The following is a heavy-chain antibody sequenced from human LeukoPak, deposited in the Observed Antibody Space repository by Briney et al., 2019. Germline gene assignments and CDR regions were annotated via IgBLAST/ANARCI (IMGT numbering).Heavy chain of an antibody. CDR2: ISLSGTST. D-gene: IGHD1-26*01. J-gene: IGHJ4*02. CDR1: GFTFSTYA. CDR3: AKGASGMVVNPG. V-gene: IGHV3-23*01. Sequence: QPGGSLSLSFAASGFTFSTYAMSWVRQAPGKGLEWVSAISLSGTSTYYADSVKGRFTISRDNSKNTLYLQMDSLRAEDAAVYYCAKGASGMVVNPGWGQGTLVTVSS.